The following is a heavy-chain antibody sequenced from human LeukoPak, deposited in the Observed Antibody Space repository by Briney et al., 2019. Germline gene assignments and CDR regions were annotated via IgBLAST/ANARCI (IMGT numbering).Heavy chain of an antibody. CDR3: ARDWGLLRGQFYYYYGMDV. CDR2: IYYSGST. J-gene: IGHJ6*02. CDR1: GGSISSGGYY. D-gene: IGHD3-22*01. V-gene: IGHV4-31*03. Sequence: PSQTLSLTCTVSGGSISSGGYYWSWIRQHPGKGLEWIGYIYYSGSTYYNPSLKSRVTISVDTSKNQFSLKLSSVTAADTAVYYCARDWGLLRGQFYYYYGMDVWGQGTTVTVSS.